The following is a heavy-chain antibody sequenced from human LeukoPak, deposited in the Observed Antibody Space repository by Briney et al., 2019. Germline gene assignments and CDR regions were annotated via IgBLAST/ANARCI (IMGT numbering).Heavy chain of an antibody. CDR2: ISAGGST. J-gene: IGHJ4*02. D-gene: IGHD5-24*01. CDR3: AKDEARWLQLGDN. V-gene: IGHV3-23*01. CDR1: GFTFSSYA. Sequence: PGGSLRLSCAASGFTFSSYAMSWVRQAPGKGLEWVSAISAGGSTYYADSVKGRFTISRDTSKNTLYLQVNSLRAEDTAVYYCAKDEARWLQLGDNWGQGTLVTVSS.